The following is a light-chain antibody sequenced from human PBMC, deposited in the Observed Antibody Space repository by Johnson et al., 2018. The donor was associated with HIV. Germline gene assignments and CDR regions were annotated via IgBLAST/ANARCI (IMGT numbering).Light chain of an antibody. CDR3: GTWDSSLSAYV. Sequence: QSVLTQPPSVSAAPGQKVTISCSGSSSNIGNNYVSWYQQLPGTAPKLLIYDNNKRPSGIPDRFSGSKSGTSATLGITGLQTGDEAEYYCGTWDSSLSAYVFGTGTKVPLL. CDR2: DNN. V-gene: IGLV1-51*01. CDR1: SSNIGNNY. J-gene: IGLJ1*01.